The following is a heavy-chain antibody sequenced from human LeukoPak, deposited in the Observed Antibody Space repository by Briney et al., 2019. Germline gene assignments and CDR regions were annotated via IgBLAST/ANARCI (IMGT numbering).Heavy chain of an antibody. V-gene: IGHV3-21*01. J-gene: IGHJ3*02. CDR3: LRHLVEREKWRAFDI. D-gene: IGHD2-15*01. Sequence: PGGSLRLSCAASGFTFSSFSIHWVRLTPRKGLEWVSFISTTSSTHYAAPVKGRFAISRDNARNSLYLEMKSLRVEDTAIYYCLRHLVEREKWRAFDIWGQGTMVTVSS. CDR2: ISTTSST. CDR1: GFTFSSFS.